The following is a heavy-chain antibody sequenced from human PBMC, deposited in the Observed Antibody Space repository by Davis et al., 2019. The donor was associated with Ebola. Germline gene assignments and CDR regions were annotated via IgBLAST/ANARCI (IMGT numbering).Heavy chain of an antibody. Sequence: AASVKVSCKASGYAFSTYGITWVRQAPGQGLEWMGWISAYNGNTNYAQNLQGRVTMTTDTSTSTAYMELSSLRSDDTAVYYCTRLQSCSGGSCYSYGWFDPWGQGTLVTVAS. D-gene: IGHD2-15*01. V-gene: IGHV1-18*01. J-gene: IGHJ5*02. CDR1: GYAFSTYG. CDR2: ISAYNGNT. CDR3: TRLQSCSGGSCYSYGWFDP.